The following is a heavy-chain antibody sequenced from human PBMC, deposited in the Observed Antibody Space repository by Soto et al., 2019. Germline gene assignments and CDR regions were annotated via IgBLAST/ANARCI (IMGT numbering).Heavy chain of an antibody. CDR2: ISYDGSNK. CDR1: GFTFSSYA. D-gene: IGHD3-3*01. CDR3: ARLSYDFWSGYRAPDLDY. V-gene: IGHV3-30-3*01. Sequence: GGSLRLSCAASGFTFSSYAMHWVRQAPGKGLEWVAVISYDGSNKYYADSVKGRFTISRDDSKNTLYLQMNSLRAEDTAVYYCARLSYDFWSGYRAPDLDYWGQGTLVTVSS. J-gene: IGHJ4*02.